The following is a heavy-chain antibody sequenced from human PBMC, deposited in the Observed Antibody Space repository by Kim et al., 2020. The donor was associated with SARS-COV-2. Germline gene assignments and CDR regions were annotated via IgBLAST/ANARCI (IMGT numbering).Heavy chain of an antibody. J-gene: IGHJ4*01. CDR2: ISFDGSNK. CDR3: AKSGCSGGSCYPSFCY. Sequence: GGSLRLSCAASGFTFRSYGMHWVRQAPGKGLEWVAIISFDGSNKYYADSVKGRFTISRDNSKNTLYLQMHSLRAEDTAVYYCAKSGCSGGSCYPSFCYWG. V-gene: IGHV3-33*05. CDR1: GFTFRSYG. D-gene: IGHD2-15*01.